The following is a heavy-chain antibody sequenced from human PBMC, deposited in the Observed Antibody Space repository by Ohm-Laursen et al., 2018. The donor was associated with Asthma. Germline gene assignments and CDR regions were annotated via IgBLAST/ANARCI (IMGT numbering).Heavy chain of an antibody. CDR2: IYYSGST. Sequence: TLSLTCPVSGGSISSYYWSWIRQPPGKGLEWIGYIYYSGSTNYNPSLKSRVTISVDTSKNQFSLKLSSVTAADTAVYYCARDIDYYGMDVWGQGTTVTVSS. CDR1: GGSISSYY. D-gene: IGHD2-15*01. CDR3: ARDIDYYGMDV. V-gene: IGHV4-59*01. J-gene: IGHJ6*02.